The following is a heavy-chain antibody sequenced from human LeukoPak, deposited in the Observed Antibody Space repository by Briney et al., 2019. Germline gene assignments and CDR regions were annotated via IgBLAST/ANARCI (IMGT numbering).Heavy chain of an antibody. D-gene: IGHD6-19*01. CDR3: AVSYGIAVASYYFDY. CDR1: GYTFTGYY. V-gene: IGHV1-69*05. CDR2: IIPIFGTA. Sequence: AASVKVSCKASGYTFTGYYMHWVRQAPGQGLEWMGRIIPIFGTANYAQKFQGRVTITTDESTSTAYMELSSLRSEDTAVYYCAVSYGIAVASYYFDYWGQGTLVTVSS. J-gene: IGHJ4*02.